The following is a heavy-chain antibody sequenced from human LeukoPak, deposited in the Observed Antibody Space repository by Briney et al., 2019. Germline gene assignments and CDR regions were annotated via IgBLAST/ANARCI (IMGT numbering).Heavy chain of an antibody. CDR1: GGSFSGYY. D-gene: IGHD2-15*01. J-gene: IGHJ5*02. V-gene: IGHV4-34*01. CDR3: ARGSCSGGSCYSYWFDP. Sequence: PSETLSLTCAVYGGSFSGYYWSWIRQPPGKGLEWIGEINHSGSTNYNPSLKSRVTISVGTSKNQFSLKLSSVTAADTAVYYCARGSCSGGSCYSYWFDPWGQGTLVTVSS. CDR2: INHSGST.